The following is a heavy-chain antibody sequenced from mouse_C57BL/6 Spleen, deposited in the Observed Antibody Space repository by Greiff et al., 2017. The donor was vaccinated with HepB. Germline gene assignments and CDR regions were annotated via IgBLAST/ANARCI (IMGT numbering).Heavy chain of an antibody. CDR3: ASLLYYGGSLFDD. CDR1: GYPFTNYL. D-gene: IGHD1-1*01. Sequence: VQLQQPGAELVRPGTSVKVSCKASGYPFTNYLIEWVKQRPGRGLEWIGVINPGSGGTNYNEKFKGKATLTADKASSTAYMQLSSLTSEDSAVYFCASLLYYGGSLFDDWGQGTTLTVSS. J-gene: IGHJ2*01. V-gene: IGHV1-54*01. CDR2: INPGSGGT.